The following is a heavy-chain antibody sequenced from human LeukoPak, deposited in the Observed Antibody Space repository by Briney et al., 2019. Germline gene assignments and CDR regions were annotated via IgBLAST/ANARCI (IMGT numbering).Heavy chain of an antibody. J-gene: IGHJ1*01. CDR1: GFTVSSNY. V-gene: IGHV3-53*01. CDR2: IYSGGST. D-gene: IGHD6-19*01. CDR3: ARPPIAVAEGAEYFQH. Sequence: GGSLRLSCAASGFTVSSNYMSWVRQAPGKGLEWVSVIYSGGSTYYADSVKGRFTISRDNSKNTLYLQMNSLRAEDTAVYYCARPPIAVAEGAEYFQHWGQGTLVTVSS.